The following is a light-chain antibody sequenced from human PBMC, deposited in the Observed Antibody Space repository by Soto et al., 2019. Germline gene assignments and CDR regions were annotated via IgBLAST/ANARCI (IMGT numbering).Light chain of an antibody. CDR3: MQALQSLT. J-gene: IGKJ5*01. CDR1: QSLLYNNTYNY. V-gene: IGKV2-28*01. CDR2: FGS. Sequence: VMNQSPLTLPVTPGEPASISCRSSQSLLYNNTYNYLNRYVQEPAQSPQLLIYFGSNRAPGVPDRFSGSGSGTDFTLKINRVEAEDVGTYYCMQALQSLTFGQGTRLEIK.